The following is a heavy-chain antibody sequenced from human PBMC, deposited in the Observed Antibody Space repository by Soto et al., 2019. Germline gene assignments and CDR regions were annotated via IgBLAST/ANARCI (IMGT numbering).Heavy chain of an antibody. CDR3: SKVSRKGSAIDFDY. CDR1: GYTFTNND. J-gene: IGHJ4*02. V-gene: IGHV1-8*01. D-gene: IGHD3-10*01. Sequence: QVQLVQSGAELKKPGASVKVSCKASGYTFTNNDMNWVRQATGQGPEWIGWVNPNNGDTGYAQKFQGRVTLTTDISTTTAYMELTSLRSEDTAIYYCSKVSRKGSAIDFDYWGQGTPIIVSS. CDR2: VNPNNGDT.